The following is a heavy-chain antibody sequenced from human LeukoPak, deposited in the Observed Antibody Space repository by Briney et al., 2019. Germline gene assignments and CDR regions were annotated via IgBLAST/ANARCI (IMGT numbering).Heavy chain of an antibody. CDR1: GFTFSYNG. J-gene: IGHJ4*02. CDR3: AREAVAGTGYTNCFDY. Sequence: GGSLRLSCVASGFTFSYNGMHWVRQAPGKGLEWVAFIRYDGSNKYYADSVKDRFTISRDNSKNTLYLQMNSLRAEDTAVYYCAREAVAGTGYTNCFDYWGQGTLVTVSS. D-gene: IGHD6-19*01. CDR2: IRYDGSNK. V-gene: IGHV3-30*02.